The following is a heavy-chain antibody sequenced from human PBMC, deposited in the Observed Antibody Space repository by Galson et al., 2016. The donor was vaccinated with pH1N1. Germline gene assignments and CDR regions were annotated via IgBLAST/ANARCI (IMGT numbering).Heavy chain of an antibody. J-gene: IGHJ3*01. CDR3: ARPGNYDGDRRGAFDL. Sequence: SLRLSCAASGFTFSNWHMDWVRQAPGEGLEWISFITYTSGTTYYADSVKGRFIVSRDNARNSLYLEMNSLRVEATAVYYCARPGNYDGDRRGAFDLWGQGTMVTVSP. D-gene: IGHD4-23*01. V-gene: IGHV3-48*04. CDR2: ITYTSGTT. CDR1: GFTFSNWH.